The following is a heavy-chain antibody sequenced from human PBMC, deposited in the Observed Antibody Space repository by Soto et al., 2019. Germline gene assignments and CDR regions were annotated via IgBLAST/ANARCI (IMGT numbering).Heavy chain of an antibody. CDR2: LTSGGGS. CDR3: AITEKFNSHSSGWANRFDY. V-gene: IGHV3-23*01. J-gene: IGHJ4*02. D-gene: IGHD6-19*01. Sequence: EVQLLESGGGLVQPGGSLRLFCAASGFTFSNYAMTWVRQAPGKWLEWVSTLTSGGGSYYGDTVRGRFTISRDNAKSTLYLQRNSLRAEDTDVYYCAITEKFNSHSSGWANRFDYWGQGTLVTVSS. CDR1: GFTFSNYA.